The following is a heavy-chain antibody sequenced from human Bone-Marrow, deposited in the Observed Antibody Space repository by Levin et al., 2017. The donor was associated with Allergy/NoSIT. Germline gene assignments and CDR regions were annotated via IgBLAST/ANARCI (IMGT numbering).Heavy chain of an antibody. CDR1: GFSFSSYA. CDR3: ARVWRGYSSVDY. Sequence: GGSLRLSCAASGFSFSSYAMIWVRQAPGKGLECISYISSSSGAMHYADSVKGRFTISRDNAKNSLYLQMNSLRDEDTAVYYCARVWRGYSSVDYWGQGTLVTVSS. V-gene: IGHV3-48*02. D-gene: IGHD3-3*01. CDR2: ISSSSGAM. J-gene: IGHJ4*02.